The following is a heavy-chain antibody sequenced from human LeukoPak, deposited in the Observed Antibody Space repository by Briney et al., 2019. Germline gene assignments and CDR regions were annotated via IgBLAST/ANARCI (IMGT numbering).Heavy chain of an antibody. D-gene: IGHD2-2*01. V-gene: IGHV1-69*01. CDR2: IIPIFGTA. CDR1: GGTFSSYA. Sequence: GSSVKVSCKASGGTFSSYAISWVRQAPGQGLEWMGGIIPIFGTANYAQKFQGRVTITADESTSTAYMELSSLRSEDTAVYYCARRSAVPAAMRGIYYYGMDLWGKGTAVTVSS. J-gene: IGHJ6*04. CDR3: ARRSAVPAAMRGIYYYGMDL.